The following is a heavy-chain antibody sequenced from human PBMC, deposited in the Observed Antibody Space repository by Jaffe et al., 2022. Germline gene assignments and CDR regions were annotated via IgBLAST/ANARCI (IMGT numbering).Heavy chain of an antibody. Sequence: QITLKESGPTLVKPTQTLTLTCTFSGFSLSTSGVGVGWIRQPPGKALEWLALIYWDDDKRYSPSLKSRLTITKDTSKNQVVLTMTNMDPVDTATYYCAHRGGYYDILTGYPFDYWGQGTLVTVSS. V-gene: IGHV2-5*02. CDR3: AHRGGYYDILTGYPFDY. CDR2: IYWDDDK. CDR1: GFSLSTSGVG. D-gene: IGHD3-9*01. J-gene: IGHJ4*02.